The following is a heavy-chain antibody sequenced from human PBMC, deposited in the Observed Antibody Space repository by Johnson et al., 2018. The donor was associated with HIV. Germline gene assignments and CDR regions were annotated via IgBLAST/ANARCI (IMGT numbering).Heavy chain of an antibody. CDR2: VYSCGDT. CDR1: GFTVSSSF. Sequence: VQLVESGGGLVQPGGSLRLCCAASGFTVSSSFMSWVRQAPGKGVEWVSIVYSCGDTYYADSVKGRFTISRDTSKNTLYLQMTSLRAEDTAVYYCARDRAYGSGSYFSDAFDIWGQGTMVTVSS. V-gene: IGHV3-66*01. CDR3: ARDRAYGSGSYFSDAFDI. J-gene: IGHJ3*02. D-gene: IGHD3-10*01.